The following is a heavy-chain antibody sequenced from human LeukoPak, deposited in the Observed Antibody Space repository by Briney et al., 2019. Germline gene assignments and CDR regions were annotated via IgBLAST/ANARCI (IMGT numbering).Heavy chain of an antibody. J-gene: IGHJ4*02. Sequence: PGGSLRLSCAASGFIFSDYGMHWVRQAPGKGLEWVAVIWSDATNQYYADSVRGRFAISRDDSTSMVYLQMNSLRAEDTAVYFCAKDIHRGFDYTNSLDYWGQGTLVTVSS. CDR1: GFIFSDYG. V-gene: IGHV3-33*06. CDR2: IWSDATNQ. D-gene: IGHD4-11*01. CDR3: AKDIHRGFDYTNSLDY.